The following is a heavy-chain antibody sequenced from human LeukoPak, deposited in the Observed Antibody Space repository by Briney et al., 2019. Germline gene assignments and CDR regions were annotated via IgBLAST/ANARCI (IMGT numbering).Heavy chain of an antibody. CDR1: GFTFSSYA. J-gene: IGHJ6*02. V-gene: IGHV3-23*01. CDR2: ISGSGGST. D-gene: IGHD3-9*01. CDR3: AKALYCDILTGPLGMDV. Sequence: GGSLRLSCAASGFTFSSYAMSWVRQAPGKGLEWVSAISGSGGSTYYADSVKGRFTISRDNSKNTLYLQMNSLRAEETAVYYCAKALYCDILTGPLGMDVWGQGTTVTVSS.